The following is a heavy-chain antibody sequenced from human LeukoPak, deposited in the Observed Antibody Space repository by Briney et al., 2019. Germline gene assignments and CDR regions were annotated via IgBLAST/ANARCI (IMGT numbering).Heavy chain of an antibody. J-gene: IGHJ4*02. CDR3: ARDGKARYDFRENDC. Sequence: GASVKVSCKASGYTFTSYGISWVRQAPGQGLEWMGWISAYNGNTNYAQKLQDRVTMTTDTSTSTAYMELRSLRSDDTAVYYCARDGKARYDFRENDCWGQGTLVTVSS. CDR2: ISAYNGNT. D-gene: IGHD3-3*01. CDR1: GYTFTSYG. V-gene: IGHV1-18*01.